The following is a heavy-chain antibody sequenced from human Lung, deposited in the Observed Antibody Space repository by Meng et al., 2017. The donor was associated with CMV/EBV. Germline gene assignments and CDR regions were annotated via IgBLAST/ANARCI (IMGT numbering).Heavy chain of an antibody. CDR3: ARDGDYCTDGTCYFDY. V-gene: IGHV3-30-3*01. CDR1: GFTFSRYA. Sequence: GESLKISCAASGFTFSRYAMHWVRQAQGKGLEWVALMSFDGGNIQYTDSLKGRFTISRDNSKNVLYLEMNSLRLEDTAVYYCARDGDYCTDGTCYFDYWGQGXLVTGSS. J-gene: IGHJ4*02. D-gene: IGHD2-8*01. CDR2: MSFDGGNI.